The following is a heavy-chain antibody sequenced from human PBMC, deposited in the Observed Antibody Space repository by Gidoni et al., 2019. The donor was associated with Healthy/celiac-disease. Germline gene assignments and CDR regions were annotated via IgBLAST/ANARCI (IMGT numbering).Heavy chain of an antibody. CDR3: AKWGRLAGFDY. J-gene: IGHJ4*02. CDR1: GFTFSSYG. Sequence: QVQLVESGGGVGQPGRSLRLSCAASGFTFSSYGMPWVRQAPGKGLAWVAVISDDGSNKYYADSVKGRFTISRDNSKNTLYLQMNSLRAEDTAVYYCAKWGRLAGFDYWGQGTLVTVSS. CDR2: ISDDGSNK. V-gene: IGHV3-30*18. D-gene: IGHD3-16*01.